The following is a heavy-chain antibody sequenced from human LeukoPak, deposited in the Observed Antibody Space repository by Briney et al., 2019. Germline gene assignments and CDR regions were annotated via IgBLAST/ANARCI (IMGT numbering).Heavy chain of an antibody. V-gene: IGHV4-34*01. CDR2: INHSGST. J-gene: IGHJ4*02. CDR3: ARGRRWELLRYYFDY. Sequence: SETLSLTCAVYGGSFSGYYWSWIRQPPGKGLEWIGEINHSGSTNYNPSLKSRVTISVDTSKNQFSLKLSSVTAADTAVYYRARGRRWELLRYYFDYWGQGTLVTVSS. D-gene: IGHD1-26*01. CDR1: GGSFSGYY.